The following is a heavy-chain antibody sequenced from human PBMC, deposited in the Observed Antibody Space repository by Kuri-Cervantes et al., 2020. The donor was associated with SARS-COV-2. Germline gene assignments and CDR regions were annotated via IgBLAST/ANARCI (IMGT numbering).Heavy chain of an antibody. J-gene: IGHJ6*03. Sequence: GGSLRLSCAASGFTFSSYAMHWVRQAPGKGLEWVAVISYDGSNKYYADSVKGRFTISRDNSKNTLYLQMNSLRAEDTAVYYCARVGGSYYYYYYMDVWGKGTSVTVSS. CDR2: ISYDGSNK. V-gene: IGHV3-30-3*01. D-gene: IGHD1-26*01. CDR3: ARVGGSYYYYYYMDV. CDR1: GFTFSSYA.